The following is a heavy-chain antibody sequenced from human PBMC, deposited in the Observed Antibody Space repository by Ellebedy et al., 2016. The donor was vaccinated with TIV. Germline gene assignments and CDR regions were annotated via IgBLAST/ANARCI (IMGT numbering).Heavy chain of an antibody. J-gene: IGHJ4*02. CDR3: AKRDSSGYYYARLFDY. CDR1: GFTFSIFA. D-gene: IGHD3-22*01. Sequence: GGSLRLSCAASGFTFSIFAMSWVRQAPGKGLEWVSTITASGESTYYAGSVTGRFTISRDNAKNTLYLQMNSPRAEDTAVYYCAKRDSSGYYYARLFDYWGQGTLVTVSS. V-gene: IGHV3-23*01. CDR2: ITASGEST.